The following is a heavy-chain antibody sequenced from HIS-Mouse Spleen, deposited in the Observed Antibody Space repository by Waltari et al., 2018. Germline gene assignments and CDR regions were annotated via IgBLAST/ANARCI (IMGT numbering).Heavy chain of an antibody. V-gene: IGHV4-39*01. J-gene: IGHJ5*02. CDR3: ARREAAAGTGDWFDP. CDR1: GGSISSSSYY. D-gene: IGHD6-13*01. CDR2: IYYSGST. Sequence: QLQLQESGPGLVKPSATLSLTCTVSGGSISSSSYYWGWIRQPPGKGLEWIGSIYYSGSTYYNPSLKSRVTISVDTSKNQFSLKLSSVTAADTAVYYCARREAAAGTGDWFDPWGQGTWSPSPQ.